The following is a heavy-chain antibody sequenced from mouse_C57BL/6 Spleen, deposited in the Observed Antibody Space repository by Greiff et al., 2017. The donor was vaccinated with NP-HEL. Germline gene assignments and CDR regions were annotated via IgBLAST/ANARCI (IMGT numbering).Heavy chain of an antibody. J-gene: IGHJ2*01. V-gene: IGHV3-6*01. CDR2: ISYDGSN. CDR3: ARGELGY. Sequence: EVKLVESGPGLVKPSQSLSLTCSVTGYSITSGYYWNWIRQFPGNKLEWMGYISYDGSNNYNPSLKNRISITRDTSKNQFFLKLNSVTTEDTATYYCARGELGYWGQGTTLTVSS. D-gene: IGHD3-1*01. CDR1: GYSITSGYY.